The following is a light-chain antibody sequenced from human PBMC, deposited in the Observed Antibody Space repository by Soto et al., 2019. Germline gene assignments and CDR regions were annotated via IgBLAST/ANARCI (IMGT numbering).Light chain of an antibody. J-gene: IGLJ2*01. CDR1: SSDVGGYNF. CDR3: NSYTSSSTLV. Sequence: QSALTQPASVSGSPGQSITISCNGTSSDVGGYNFVSWYEQHPGKAPKLMLYNVYERPPGISHRFSGSRSGNTASLTISGLQAEDEDHYYCNSYTSSSTLVFGGGTKLTVL. V-gene: IGLV2-14*03. CDR2: NVY.